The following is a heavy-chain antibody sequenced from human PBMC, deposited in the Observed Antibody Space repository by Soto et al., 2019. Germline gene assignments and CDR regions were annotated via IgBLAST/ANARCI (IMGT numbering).Heavy chain of an antibody. V-gene: IGHV3-23*01. CDR3: AKASGSAYDSNFDY. CDR2: ISGTDGTT. CDR1: GFTFRNYA. J-gene: IGHJ4*02. Sequence: VGSLRLSCAASGFTFRNYAMSWVRQAPGKGLHWVSIISGTDGTTNYADSVRGRFTISRDDSKNTLYLQMNSLRAEDTALYYCAKASGSAYDSNFDYWGQGALVTVSS. D-gene: IGHD1-26*01.